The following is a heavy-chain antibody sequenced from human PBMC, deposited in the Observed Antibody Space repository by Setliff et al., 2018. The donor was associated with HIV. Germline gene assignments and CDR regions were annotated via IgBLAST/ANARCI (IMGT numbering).Heavy chain of an antibody. CDR2: IYYTGNS. D-gene: IGHD5-12*01. V-gene: IGHV4-39*01. Sequence: SATMSLTCTVSGDYIGSRAYYWAWIRQPPGKGLEWIATIYYTGNSYYNPSLQSRVSISVDTSNNQFSLKLHSVSTSDRGVYFCARLGESGYDFRGFFDFWGPGMLVTVSS. CDR1: GDYIGSRAYY. CDR3: ARLGESGYDFRGFFDF. J-gene: IGHJ4*02.